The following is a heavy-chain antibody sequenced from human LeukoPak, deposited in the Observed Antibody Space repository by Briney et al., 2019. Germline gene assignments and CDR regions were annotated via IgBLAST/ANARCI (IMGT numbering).Heavy chain of an antibody. V-gene: IGHV4-28*01. CDR3: ARTRYYYNSRSYGAPYYFDY. CDR1: GYSISSSNW. CDR2: IYYSGST. D-gene: IGHD3-10*01. Sequence: TSETLSLTCAVSGYSISSSNWWGWIRQPPGKGLEWIGYIYYSGSTNYNPSLKSRVTMSVDTSKNQFSLKLSSVTAADTAVYYCARTRYYYNSRSYGAPYYFDYWGQGTLVTVSS. J-gene: IGHJ4*02.